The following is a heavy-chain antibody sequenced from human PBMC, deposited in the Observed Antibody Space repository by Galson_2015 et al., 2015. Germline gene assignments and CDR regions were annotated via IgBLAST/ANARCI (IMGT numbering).Heavy chain of an antibody. D-gene: IGHD4-17*01. V-gene: IGHV1-18*01. CDR3: ARSDGPAQIEAMAV. CDR2: ISAYNGNT. Sequence: SVKVSCKASGYSFTTYGISWVRQAPGQGLEWMGWISAYNGNTNYAQKFQGRVTMTTDTSTRTAYMEVRSLRSDDTAVYYCARSDGPAQIEAMAVWGQRTMITVS. J-gene: IGHJ6*01. CDR1: GYSFTTYG.